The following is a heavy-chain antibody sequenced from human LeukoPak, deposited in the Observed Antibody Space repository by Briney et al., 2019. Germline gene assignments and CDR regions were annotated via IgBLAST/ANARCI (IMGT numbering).Heavy chain of an antibody. CDR3: ARVGELSPNVWYYFDY. CDR2: IYYSGST. J-gene: IGHJ4*02. Sequence: SETLSLTCTVSGGSISSGDYYWSWIRQPPGKGLEWIGYIYYSGSTYYNPSLKSRVTISVDTSKNQFSLKLSSVTAADTAVYYCARVGELSPNVWYYFDYWGQGTLVTVSS. CDR1: GGSISSGDYY. D-gene: IGHD3-16*02. V-gene: IGHV4-30-4*02.